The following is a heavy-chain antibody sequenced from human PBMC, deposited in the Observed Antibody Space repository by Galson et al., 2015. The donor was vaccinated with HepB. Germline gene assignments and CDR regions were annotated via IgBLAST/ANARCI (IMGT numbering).Heavy chain of an antibody. CDR2: ISAPGGST. CDR1: GFTFRSYA. CDR3: AKDFARGRDFDWYDPVAY. V-gene: IGHV3-23*01. Sequence: SLRLSCAAHGFTFRSYALSWVRQAPGKGLEWVSTISAPGGSTYYADSVKGRFTMSRDNVKNILYLQMNSLRADDTAVYYCAKDFARGRDFDWYDPVAYWGQGTLVTVSS. J-gene: IGHJ4*02. D-gene: IGHD3-9*01.